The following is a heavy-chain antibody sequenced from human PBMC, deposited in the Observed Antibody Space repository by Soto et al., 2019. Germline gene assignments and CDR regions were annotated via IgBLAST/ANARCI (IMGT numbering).Heavy chain of an antibody. CDR3: ARVGIAVAGTIFDY. CDR2: VYFSGST. D-gene: IGHD6-19*01. Sequence: SETLSLTCSVSGDSVSSGDYYWSWIRQPPGKGLEWIGHVYFSGSTNYIPSLKSRLTMSVDTAKNQFSLKLSSVTAADTAVYYCARVGIAVAGTIFDYWGQGTLVTVSS. J-gene: IGHJ4*02. V-gene: IGHV4-61*08. CDR1: GDSVSSGDYY.